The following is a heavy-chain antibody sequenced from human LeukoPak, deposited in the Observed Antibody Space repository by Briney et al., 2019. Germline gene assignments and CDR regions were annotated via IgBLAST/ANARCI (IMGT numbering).Heavy chain of an antibody. Sequence: ASVKVSCKASGYTFTSYGISWVRQAPGQGLEWMGWISAYNGNTDYAQKFQGRVTMTTDTSTSTAYMELRSLRSDDTAVYYCARVQYSSSSGYYYYYYMDVWGKGTTVTVSS. CDR1: GYTFTSYG. CDR2: ISAYNGNT. V-gene: IGHV1-18*01. D-gene: IGHD6-6*01. J-gene: IGHJ6*03. CDR3: ARVQYSSSSGYYYYYYMDV.